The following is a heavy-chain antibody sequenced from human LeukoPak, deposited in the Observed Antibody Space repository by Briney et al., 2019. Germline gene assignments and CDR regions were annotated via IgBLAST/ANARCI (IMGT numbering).Heavy chain of an antibody. CDR2: ISGSGGST. Sequence: GGSLRLSCAASGFTFSSYAMSWVRQAPEKGLEWASGISGSGGSTYHADSVKGRFTISRDNSKNTLCLQMNSLRAEDTAVYYCAKGGYSNGRYYYYYMDVWGEGTTVTVSS. CDR3: AKGGYSNGRYYYYYMDV. V-gene: IGHV3-23*01. J-gene: IGHJ6*03. CDR1: GFTFSSYA. D-gene: IGHD5-18*01.